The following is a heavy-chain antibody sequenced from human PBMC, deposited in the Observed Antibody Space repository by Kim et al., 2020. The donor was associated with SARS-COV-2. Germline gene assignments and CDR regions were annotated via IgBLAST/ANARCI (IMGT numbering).Heavy chain of an antibody. CDR3: AKDPHYDFWSGHYFDY. V-gene: IGHV3-23*01. Sequence: SVKGRFTISRDNSKNTLYLQMNSRRAEDTAVYYCAKDPHYDFWSGHYFDYWGQGTLVTVSS. D-gene: IGHD3-3*01. J-gene: IGHJ4*02.